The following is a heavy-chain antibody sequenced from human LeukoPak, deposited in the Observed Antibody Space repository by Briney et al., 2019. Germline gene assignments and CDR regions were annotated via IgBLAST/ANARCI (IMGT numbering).Heavy chain of an antibody. CDR3: AVLAATDRGRFDY. J-gene: IGHJ4*02. Sequence: GGSLRLSCAASGFTFSSYWMHWVRQAPGKRLVWVSHINSDGSSTSYADSVKGRFTISRDNAKNALYLQMNSLRAEDTAVYYCAVLAATDRGRFDYWGQGTLVTVSS. D-gene: IGHD3-16*01. CDR2: INSDGSST. CDR1: GFTFSSYW. V-gene: IGHV3-74*01.